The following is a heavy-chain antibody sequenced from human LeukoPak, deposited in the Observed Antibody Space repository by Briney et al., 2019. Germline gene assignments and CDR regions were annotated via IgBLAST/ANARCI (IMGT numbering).Heavy chain of an antibody. D-gene: IGHD6-25*01. V-gene: IGHV1-18*01. CDR3: ARDESASFDY. CDR2: INTYDGNT. Sequence: ASVKVSCKASGYTFTSYGISWVRQAPGQGLEWMGWINTYDGNTNYAQKFQGRVTMTTDTTTSTAYMELRSLRSDDTAVYYCARDESASFDYWGQGTLVTVSS. J-gene: IGHJ4*02. CDR1: GYTFTSYG.